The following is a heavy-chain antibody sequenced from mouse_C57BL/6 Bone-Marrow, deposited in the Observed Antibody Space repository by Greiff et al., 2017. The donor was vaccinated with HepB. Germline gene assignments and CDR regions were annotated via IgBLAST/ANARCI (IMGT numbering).Heavy chain of an antibody. J-gene: IGHJ2*01. CDR1: GFTFSSYG. CDR2: ISSGGSYT. Sequence: EVQLQESGGDLVKPGGSLKLSCAASGFTFSSYGMSWVRQTPDKRLEWVATISSGGSYTYYPDSVKGRFTISRDNAKNTLYLQMSSLKSEDTAMYYWAGGGGGDYWGQGTTLTVSS. V-gene: IGHV5-6*01. CDR3: AGGGGGDY.